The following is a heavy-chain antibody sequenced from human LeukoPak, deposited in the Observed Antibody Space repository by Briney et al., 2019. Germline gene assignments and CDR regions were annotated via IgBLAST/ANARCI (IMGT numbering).Heavy chain of an antibody. CDR3: ARGLAVAGTRDY. V-gene: IGHV3-21*01. D-gene: IGHD6-19*01. J-gene: IGHJ4*02. Sequence: GGSLRLSCAASGFTFGSYSMNWVRQAPGKGLEWVSSISSSSSYIYYADSVKGRFTISRDNAKNSLYLQMNSLRAEDTAVYYCARGLAVAGTRDYWGQGTLVTVSS. CDR2: ISSSSSYI. CDR1: GFTFGSYS.